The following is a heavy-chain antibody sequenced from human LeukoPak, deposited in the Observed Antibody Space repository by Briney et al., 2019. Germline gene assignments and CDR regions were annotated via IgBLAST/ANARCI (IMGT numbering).Heavy chain of an antibody. CDR1: GFTFSGYV. CDR3: ARVRGYYSGGTCYFDY. CDR2: ISSNGDAT. D-gene: IGHD2-15*01. Sequence: PGGSLRLSCAASGFTFSGYVVYWVRQAPGKGLEFVSGISSNGDATTYANSVKGRFTMSRDNSKNTVYLQMGSLRTEDMAVYYCARVRGYYSGGTCYFDYWGQGTLVTVSS. J-gene: IGHJ4*02. V-gene: IGHV3-64*01.